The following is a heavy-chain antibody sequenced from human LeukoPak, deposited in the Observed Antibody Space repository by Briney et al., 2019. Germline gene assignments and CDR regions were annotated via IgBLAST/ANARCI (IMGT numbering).Heavy chain of an antibody. CDR3: ARDGGPYYDSSGYYESRAFDI. J-gene: IGHJ3*02. CDR1: GYTFTSYG. Sequence: ASVTVSCKASGYTFTSYGISWVRQAPGQGLEWMGWISAYNGNTNYAQKLQGRVTMTTDTSTSTAYMELRSLRSDDTAVYYCARDGGPYYDSSGYYESRAFDIWGQGTMVTVSS. V-gene: IGHV1-18*01. CDR2: ISAYNGNT. D-gene: IGHD3-22*01.